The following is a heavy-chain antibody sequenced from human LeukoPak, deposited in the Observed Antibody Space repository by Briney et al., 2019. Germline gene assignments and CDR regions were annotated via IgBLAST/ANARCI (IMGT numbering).Heavy chain of an antibody. Sequence: GAALQISFKGSGSRFTSYWIGWVRQMPGKGLEWRGVRYTGDSGTRYSPSFQGQVTISADKSISTAYLQWSSLKASDTAIYYCARAPDYDFWSCYFPYFDYWGQGTLVTVSS. J-gene: IGHJ4*02. D-gene: IGHD3-3*01. CDR3: ARAPDYDFWSCYFPYFDY. CDR1: GSRFTSYW. V-gene: IGHV5-51*01. CDR2: RYTGDSGT.